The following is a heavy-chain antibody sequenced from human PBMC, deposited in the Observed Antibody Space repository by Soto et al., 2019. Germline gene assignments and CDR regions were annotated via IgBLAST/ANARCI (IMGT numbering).Heavy chain of an antibody. CDR1: GDSVSSNSAA. Sequence: PSQTLSLTCAISGDSVSSNSAAWNWIRQSPSRGLEWLGRTYYRSKWYNDYAISVKSRITINPDTSKNQFSLQLNSVIPEDTAVYYCARAHLGRDRYTLEPFDPCGQGTLVTVSS. D-gene: IGHD1-1*01. CDR3: ARAHLGRDRYTLEPFDP. J-gene: IGHJ5*02. V-gene: IGHV6-1*01. CDR2: TYYRSKWYN.